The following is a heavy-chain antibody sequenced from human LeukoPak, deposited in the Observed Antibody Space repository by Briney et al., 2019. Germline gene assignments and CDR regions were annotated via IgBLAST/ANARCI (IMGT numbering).Heavy chain of an antibody. CDR2: IWYDGSKT. D-gene: IGHD2-21*02. CDR3: AKSNGDYKKGFDY. Sequence: GGSLRLSCAASGFTFSGYGMNWVRQAPGKGLDWLAIIWYDGSKTHYADSVKGRFTISRDNSENTLYLQMNDLRADDTAVYYCAKSNGDYKKGFDYWGQGTLVTVSS. CDR1: GFTFSGYG. V-gene: IGHV3-33*06. J-gene: IGHJ4*02.